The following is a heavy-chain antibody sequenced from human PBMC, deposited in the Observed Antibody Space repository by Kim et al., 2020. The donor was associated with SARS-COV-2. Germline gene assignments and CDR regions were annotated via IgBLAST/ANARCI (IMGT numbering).Heavy chain of an antibody. V-gene: IGHV3-9*01. D-gene: IGHD2-15*01. Sequence: GRFTISRDNAKNSLYLQMNSLRAEDTALYYCAKDSDVVVVAALGWGAFDIWGQGTMVTVSS. J-gene: IGHJ3*02. CDR3: AKDSDVVVVAALGWGAFDI.